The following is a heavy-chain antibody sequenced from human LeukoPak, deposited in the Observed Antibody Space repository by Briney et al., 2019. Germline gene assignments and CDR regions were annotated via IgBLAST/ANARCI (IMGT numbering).Heavy chain of an antibody. V-gene: IGHV3-74*01. CDR1: GFTFSSYW. CDR2: INSDGSST. CDR3: ARDPVAGSGWFDP. J-gene: IGHJ5*02. D-gene: IGHD6-19*01. Sequence: GGSLRLSCAASGFTFSSYWMHWVHQAPGKGLVWVSRINSDGSSTSYADSVKGRFTISRDNAKNTLYLQMNSLRAEDTAVYYCARDPVAGSGWFDPWGQGTLVTVSS.